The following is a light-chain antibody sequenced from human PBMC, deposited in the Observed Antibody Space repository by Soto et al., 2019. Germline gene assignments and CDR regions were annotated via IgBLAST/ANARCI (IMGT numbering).Light chain of an antibody. CDR1: QSVSSAF. J-gene: IGKJ1*01. CDR2: GVS. V-gene: IGKV3-20*01. Sequence: EIVLTQSPGTLSLSPGEKATLSCRASQSVSSAFLAWYQQKPGQAPRLLIYGVSNRATGIPDRFSGSGSGTDLILTISRLEPEDFAVYCCQQYNNWPPTFGQGTKVDIK. CDR3: QQYNNWPPT.